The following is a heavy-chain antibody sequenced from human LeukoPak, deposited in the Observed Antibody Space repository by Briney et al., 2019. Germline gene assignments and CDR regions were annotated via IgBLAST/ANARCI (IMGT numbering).Heavy chain of an antibody. V-gene: IGHV4-61*02. J-gene: IGHJ4*02. CDR2: IYTSGST. D-gene: IGHD6-19*01. CDR1: GGSISSGSDY. Sequence: SETLSLTCTVSGGSISSGSDYWSWIRQPAGKGLEWIGRIYTSGSTNYNPSLKSRVTISVGTSKNQFSLKLSSVTAADTAVYYCARRRSSGWYVSDYFDYWGQGTLVTVSS. CDR3: ARRRSSGWYVSDYFDY.